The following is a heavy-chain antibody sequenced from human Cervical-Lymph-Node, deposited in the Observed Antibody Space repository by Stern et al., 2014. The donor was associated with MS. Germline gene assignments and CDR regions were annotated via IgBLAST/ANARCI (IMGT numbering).Heavy chain of an antibody. Sequence: VQLVQSGAEVKQPGETLRISCKTSGYGFDTYWIAWVRQVPGKGLEWMGLFYPDDSDATYSPSFQAQVTISADKSISTAYLQWKSLKASATGIYYCARQFGGAPTGPFDSWGQGTLVTVSS. D-gene: IGHD3-16*01. CDR3: ARQFGGAPTGPFDS. CDR2: FYPDDSDA. CDR1: GYGFDTYW. V-gene: IGHV5-51*01. J-gene: IGHJ4*02.